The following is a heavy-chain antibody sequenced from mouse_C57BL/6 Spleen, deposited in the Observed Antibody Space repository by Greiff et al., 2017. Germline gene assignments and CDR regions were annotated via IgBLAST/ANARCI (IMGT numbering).Heavy chain of an antibody. J-gene: IGHJ4*01. CDR3: ARSWEYAMDY. V-gene: IGHV1-19*01. D-gene: IGHD4-1*01. Sequence: EVQLQQSGPVLVKPGASVKMSCKASGYTFTDYYMNWVKQSHGKSLEWIGGINPYNGGTSYNQKFKGKATLTVDKSSSTAYMAFNSLTSEDSAIYYCARSWEYAMDYWGQGASVTVSS. CDR2: INPYNGGT. CDR1: GYTFTDYY.